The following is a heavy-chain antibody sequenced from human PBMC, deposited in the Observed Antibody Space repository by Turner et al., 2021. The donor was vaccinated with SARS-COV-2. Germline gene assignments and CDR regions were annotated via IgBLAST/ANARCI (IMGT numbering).Heavy chain of an antibody. CDR1: GFIFSDYW. D-gene: IGHD5-18*01. J-gene: IGHJ4*02. V-gene: IGHV3-7*04. CDR2: IKQDGNEK. Sequence: EVQLVESGGGLVQPWGSLRLSCAASGFIFSDYWMELVRQAPGKGLEWVAGIKQDGNEKYSVDSVKGRFTISRDNAKNSLYLQMNSLRAEDTAVYYCARNRGYSSFDYWGQGTLVTVSS. CDR3: ARNRGYSSFDY.